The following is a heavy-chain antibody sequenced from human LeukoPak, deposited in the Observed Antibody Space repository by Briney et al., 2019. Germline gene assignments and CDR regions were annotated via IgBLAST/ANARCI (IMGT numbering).Heavy chain of an antibody. D-gene: IGHD3-3*01. CDR2: INPNSGGT. J-gene: IGHJ6*02. Sequence: GASVKVSCKASGYTFTGYYMHWVRQAPGQGLEWMGWINPNSGGTNYAQKFQGRVTMTRDTSISTAYMELSRPRSDDTAVYYCARDRDVRITIFGVVPYGMDVWGQGTTVTVSS. V-gene: IGHV1-2*02. CDR1: GYTFTGYY. CDR3: ARDRDVRITIFGVVPYGMDV.